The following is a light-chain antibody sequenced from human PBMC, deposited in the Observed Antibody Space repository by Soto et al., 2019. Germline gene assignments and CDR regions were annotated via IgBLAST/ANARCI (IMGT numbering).Light chain of an antibody. V-gene: IGKV3-11*01. CDR3: QQRYNWPNT. J-gene: IGKJ2*01. CDR2: DAS. Sequence: EIVLTQSPATLSLSPGERATLSCRTSQSVGTYLAWYQHNPGQAPRLLIYDASNRATGIPARFSGSGSGTDFPPTISSPEPEDFAVYYCQQRYNWPNTFGQGTKLEIK. CDR1: QSVGTY.